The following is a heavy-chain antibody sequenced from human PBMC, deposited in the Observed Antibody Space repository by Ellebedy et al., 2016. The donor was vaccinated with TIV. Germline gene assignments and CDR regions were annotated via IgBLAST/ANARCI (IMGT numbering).Heavy chain of an antibody. D-gene: IGHD2-8*01. Sequence: SLKISCAVSGFASHDHAMHWVRQAPGRGLEWVSGIFWNSGDTGYADSVKGRFTISRDNAKNTLYLQMNSLTVEDTGVYYCARGSDGQDYWGQGTLVTVSS. CDR1: GFASHDHA. V-gene: IGHV3-9*02. CDR2: IFWNSGDT. CDR3: ARGSDGQDY. J-gene: IGHJ4*02.